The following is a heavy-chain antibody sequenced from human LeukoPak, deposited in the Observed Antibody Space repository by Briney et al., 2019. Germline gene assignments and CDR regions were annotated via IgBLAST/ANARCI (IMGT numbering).Heavy chain of an antibody. J-gene: IGHJ3*02. Sequence: SETLSFTCTVSGGSISSYYWSWIRQPPGKGLEWIGYIYYSGSTNYNPSLKSRVTISVDTSKNQFSLKLSSVTAADTAVYYCAREAYYYDSSGYWEAFDIWGQGTMVTVSS. CDR1: GGSISSYY. V-gene: IGHV4-59*01. CDR2: IYYSGST. CDR3: AREAYYYDSSGYWEAFDI. D-gene: IGHD3-22*01.